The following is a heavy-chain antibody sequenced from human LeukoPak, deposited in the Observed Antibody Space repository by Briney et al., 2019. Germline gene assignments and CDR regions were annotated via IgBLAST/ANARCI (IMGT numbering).Heavy chain of an antibody. CDR1: GSAFSAYP. D-gene: IGHD1-1*01. J-gene: IGHJ4*02. Sequence: SVKVSCKASGSAFSAYPISWVRQAPGQGLEWMGRIIPIPGITNYAEKFQGRVTITADKSTTTVYMELSSLRSEDTAVYYCARWTTTFLDYWGQGTLVTVSS. V-gene: IGHV1-69*02. CDR3: ARWTTTFLDY. CDR2: IIPIPGIT.